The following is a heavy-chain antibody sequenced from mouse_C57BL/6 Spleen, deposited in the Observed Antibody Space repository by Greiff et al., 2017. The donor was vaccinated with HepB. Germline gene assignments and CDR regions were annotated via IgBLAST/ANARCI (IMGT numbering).Heavy chain of an antibody. D-gene: IGHD2-3*01. CDR2: INPSNGGT. CDR1: GYTFTSYW. V-gene: IGHV1-53*01. J-gene: IGHJ3*01. Sequence: VQLQQSGTELVKPGASVKLSCKASGYTFTSYWMHWVKQRPGQGLEWIGNINPSNGGTNYNEKFKSKATLTVDKSSSTAYMQLSSLTSEDSAVYYCAIDDGYTGPFAYWGQGTLVTVSA. CDR3: AIDDGYTGPFAY.